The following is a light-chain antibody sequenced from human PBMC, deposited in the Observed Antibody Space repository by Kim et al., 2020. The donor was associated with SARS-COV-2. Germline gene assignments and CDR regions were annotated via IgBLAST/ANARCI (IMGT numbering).Light chain of an antibody. V-gene: IGKV1-27*01. J-gene: IGKJ1*01. CDR2: AAS. CDR1: DDISNY. CDR3: QKCDSAPWT. Sequence: ASVGDRVTIHCRGSDDISNYLAWFQMRPGKAPQLLIYAASALQPGVPYRCSGSGSGTDFTLTVTSLQPEDVATYYSQKCDSAPWTFGQGTKVEIK.